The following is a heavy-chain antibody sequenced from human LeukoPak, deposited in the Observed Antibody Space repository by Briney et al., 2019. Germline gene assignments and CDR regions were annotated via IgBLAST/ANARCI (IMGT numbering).Heavy chain of an antibody. Sequence: ASVKVSCKASGYTFTSYGISWVRQAPGQGLEWMGWISAYNGNTNYAQKLQGRVTMTTDTSTSTAYMELRSLRSDDTAVYYCARDIGLVTPQLFDYWGQGTLVTVSS. CDR2: ISAYNGNT. J-gene: IGHJ4*02. D-gene: IGHD4-23*01. V-gene: IGHV1-18*01. CDR3: ARDIGLVTPQLFDY. CDR1: GYTFTSYG.